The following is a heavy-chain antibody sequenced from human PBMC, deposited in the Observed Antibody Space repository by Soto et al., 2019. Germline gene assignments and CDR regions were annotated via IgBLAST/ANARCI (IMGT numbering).Heavy chain of an antibody. CDR3: ARGWFGPDV. D-gene: IGHD3-10*01. CDR2: IDKVGTDS. CDR1: EFTFSGRS. V-gene: IGHV3-74*01. Sequence: EVQLVESGGGLVQPGGSLRLSCAASEFTFSGRSVHWVRQAPGKGLVWVSGIDKVGTDSTYADSVKGRFTSSRDNAKNTVYLQMDILRVEDTAVYYCARGWFGPDVWGKGTTVTVSS. J-gene: IGHJ6*03.